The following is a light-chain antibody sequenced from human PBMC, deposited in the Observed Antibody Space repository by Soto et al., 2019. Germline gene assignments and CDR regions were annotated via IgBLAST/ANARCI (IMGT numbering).Light chain of an antibody. Sequence: QPVLTQPPSASGSPGQSVTISCTGSSSDVGGYNYVSWYQQHPGKAPKLMIYEVSKRPSGVPDRLSGSKSGNTASLTVSGLQAEDEADYYCSSYGGSNPVVFGGGTKLTVL. J-gene: IGLJ2*01. CDR3: SSYGGSNPVV. V-gene: IGLV2-8*01. CDR2: EVS. CDR1: SSDVGGYNY.